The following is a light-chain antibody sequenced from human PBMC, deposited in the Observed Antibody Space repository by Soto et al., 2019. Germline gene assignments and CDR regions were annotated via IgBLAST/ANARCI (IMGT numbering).Light chain of an antibody. Sequence: AIRMTQSPSSFSASTGDRVTITCRASQGISSYLAWYQQKPGKAPKLLIYAASTLQSGVPSRFSGSGSGTDFTLTISCLQSXXXXXXXXXXXYXXPRTFGQGTKVEIK. CDR1: QGISSY. J-gene: IGKJ1*01. CDR2: AAS. CDR3: XXXYXXPRT. V-gene: IGKV1-8*01.